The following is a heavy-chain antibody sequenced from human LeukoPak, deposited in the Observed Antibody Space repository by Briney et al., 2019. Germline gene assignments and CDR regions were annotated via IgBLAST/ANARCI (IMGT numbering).Heavy chain of an antibody. CDR1: GGTFSSYA. CDR3: ARALRGYCSSTRCYKRAFDI. CDR2: IIPIFGTA. Sequence: SVKVSCKASGGTFSSYAISWVRQAPGQGLEWMGGIIPIFGTANYAQKFQGRVTITTDESTSTAYMELSSLRSEDTAVYYCARALRGYCSSTRCYKRAFDIWGQGTTVTVSS. V-gene: IGHV1-69*05. J-gene: IGHJ3*02. D-gene: IGHD2-2*02.